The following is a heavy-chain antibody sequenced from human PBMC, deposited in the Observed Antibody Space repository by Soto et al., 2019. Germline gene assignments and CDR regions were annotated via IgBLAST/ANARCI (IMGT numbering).Heavy chain of an antibody. CDR1: GGTFSSYT. D-gene: IGHD4-4*01. J-gene: IGHJ6*02. CDR3: ARATVLNYYSGMDV. V-gene: IGHV1-69*02. CDR2: IIPILGIA. Sequence: QVQLVQSGAEVKKPGSSVKVSCKASGGTFSSYTISWVRQAPGQGLEWMGRIIPILGIANYAQKFQGRVTITADKSTSTAYMELSSLRSEDTAVYYCARATVLNYYSGMDVWGQGTTVTVSS.